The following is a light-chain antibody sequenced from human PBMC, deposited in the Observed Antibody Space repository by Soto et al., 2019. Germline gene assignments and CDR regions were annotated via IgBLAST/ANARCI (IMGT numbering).Light chain of an antibody. CDR1: NSNLGAGYD. CDR3: QAYAYSLTAFV. CDR2: GNR. J-gene: IGLJ3*02. V-gene: IGLV1-40*01. Sequence: QSVLTQPPSVSGAPGQRVNISCTGNNSNLGAGYDVHWYQQLPGAAPKLVIFGNRNRPSGVPERFSGSKSGTSASLAITGLQAEDEAEYYCQAYAYSLTAFVFGGGTKLTVL.